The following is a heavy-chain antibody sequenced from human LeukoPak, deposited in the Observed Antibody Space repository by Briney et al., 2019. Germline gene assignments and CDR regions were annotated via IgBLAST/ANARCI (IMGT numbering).Heavy chain of an antibody. CDR3: AKATYYDILTGNFDY. D-gene: IGHD3-9*01. V-gene: IGHV3-9*01. Sequence: GGSLRLSCAASGFTFDDYAMHWVRQATGKGLEWVSGISWNRGNIAYADSVKGRFTISRDDAKNSLYLQMHSLRAEDTALYYCAKATYYDILTGNFDYWGQGTLVTVSS. CDR1: GFTFDDYA. J-gene: IGHJ4*02. CDR2: ISWNRGNI.